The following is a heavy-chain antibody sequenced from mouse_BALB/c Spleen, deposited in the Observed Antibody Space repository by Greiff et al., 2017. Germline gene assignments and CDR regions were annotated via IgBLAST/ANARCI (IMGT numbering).Heavy chain of an antibody. CDR2: ISDGGSYT. CDR1: GFTFSDYY. J-gene: IGHJ3*01. Sequence: EVQRVESGGGLVKPGGSLKLSCAASGFTFSDYYMYWVRQTPEKRLEWVATISDGGSYTYYPDSVKGRFTISRDNAKNNLYLQMSSLKSEDTAMYYCARPFYYDYDDGAYWGQGTLVTVSA. V-gene: IGHV5-4*02. D-gene: IGHD2-4*01. CDR3: ARPFYYDYDDGAY.